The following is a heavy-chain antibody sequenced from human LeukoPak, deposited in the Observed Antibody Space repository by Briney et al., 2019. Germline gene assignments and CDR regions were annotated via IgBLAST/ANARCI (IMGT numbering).Heavy chain of an antibody. CDR2: IDPTDSYT. D-gene: IGHD3-9*01. J-gene: IGHJ4*01. Sequence: GESLKISCKGSGYSFISSWINWVRQMPGKGLEWMGRIDPTDSYTNYSPSFQGHVTISADKSISTAYLQWSSLKASDTAMYYCATSTYPYYDILIRWGHGTLVTVSS. V-gene: IGHV5-10-1*01. CDR3: ATSTYPYYDILIR. CDR1: GYSFISSW.